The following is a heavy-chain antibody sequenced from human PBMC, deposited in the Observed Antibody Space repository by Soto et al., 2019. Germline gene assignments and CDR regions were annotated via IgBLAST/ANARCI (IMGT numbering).Heavy chain of an antibody. J-gene: IGHJ4*02. V-gene: IGHV3-74*01. CDR1: GFTFSTSW. Sequence: GGSLRLSCVGSGFTFSTSWMHWVRQAPGKGLEWVSRIKSDGSSITYADSVKGRFTISRDNAQNVLYLQMNSLSAEDTAVYYCARDFPAFDYWGQGTLVTVSS. CDR2: IKSDGSSI. D-gene: IGHD2-2*01. CDR3: ARDFPAFDY.